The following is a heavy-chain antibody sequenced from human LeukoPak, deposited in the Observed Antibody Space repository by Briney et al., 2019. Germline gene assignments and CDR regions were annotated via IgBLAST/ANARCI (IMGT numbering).Heavy chain of an antibody. Sequence: ASVEVSCKASGYTFTSYGISWVRQAPGQGLEWMGWISAYNGNTNYAQKLQGRVTMTTDTSTSTAYMELRSLRSDDTAVYYCARHGDMQQLTSYYYYGMDVWGQGTTVTVSS. D-gene: IGHD6-13*01. CDR2: ISAYNGNT. CDR1: GYTFTSYG. V-gene: IGHV1-18*01. CDR3: ARHGDMQQLTSYYYYGMDV. J-gene: IGHJ6*02.